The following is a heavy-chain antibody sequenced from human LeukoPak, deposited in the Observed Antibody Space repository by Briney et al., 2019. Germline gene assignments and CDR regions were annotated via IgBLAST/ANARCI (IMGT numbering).Heavy chain of an antibody. V-gene: IGHV4-59*08. J-gene: IGHJ4*02. D-gene: IGHD2-15*01. Sequence: SETLSLTCTVSGGSISDKYWSWIRQPPGKGLEWIGYAYYSGHTNYNSSLKSRVTMSLDTSKSQFSLRLSSVTAADTAVYFCARHPFATPFDYWGPGTLVTVSS. CDR3: ARHPFATPFDY. CDR1: GGSISDKY. CDR2: AYYSGHT.